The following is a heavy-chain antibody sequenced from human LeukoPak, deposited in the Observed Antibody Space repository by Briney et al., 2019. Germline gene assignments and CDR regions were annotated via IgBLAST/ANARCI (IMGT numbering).Heavy chain of an antibody. D-gene: IGHD6-25*01. J-gene: IGHJ4*02. CDR2: VHYRGST. CDR3: ARCKADPGDFDY. Sequence: PSETLSLTCAVSGASISNDGYYWSWIRQLPGKGLERIGYVHYRGSTFYNPSLKSRVTISVDTSGNYFFLRLNSVTAADTAVYYCARCKADPGDFDYWGQGTLVTVSS. V-gene: IGHV4-31*11. CDR1: GASISNDGYY.